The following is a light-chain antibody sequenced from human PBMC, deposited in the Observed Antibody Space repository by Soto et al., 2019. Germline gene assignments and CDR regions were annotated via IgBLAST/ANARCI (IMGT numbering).Light chain of an antibody. Sequence: DIQMTQSPSTLSASVGDRVTITCRASQTISSWLAWYQQKPGTAPQLLIYKASTLESGVPSRFSGSGSGTEFTLTISSLQPDDFATYYCQQYNTYSYTFGQVTKVEIK. CDR2: KAS. J-gene: IGKJ2*01. CDR1: QTISSW. V-gene: IGKV1-5*03. CDR3: QQYNTYSYT.